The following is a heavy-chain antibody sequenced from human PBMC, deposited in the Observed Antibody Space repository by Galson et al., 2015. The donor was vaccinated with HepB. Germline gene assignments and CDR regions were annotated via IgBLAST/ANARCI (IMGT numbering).Heavy chain of an antibody. Sequence: SVKVSCKASGYTFTSYDISWVRQAPGQGLEWMGWISAYNANTNYAQKLQGRVTMTTDTSTSTAYMELRSLRSDDTAVYYCVRGIATAGSGWFDPWGQGTLVTVSS. CDR2: ISAYNANT. CDR1: GYTFTSYD. D-gene: IGHD6-13*01. CDR3: VRGIATAGSGWFDP. J-gene: IGHJ5*02. V-gene: IGHV1-18*04.